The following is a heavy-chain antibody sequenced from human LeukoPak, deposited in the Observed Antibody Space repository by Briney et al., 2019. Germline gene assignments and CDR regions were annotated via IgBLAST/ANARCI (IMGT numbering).Heavy chain of an antibody. Sequence: PGGSLRLSCAASGFTFSSYWMHWLRQAPGKGLVWVSRINNDGRSTSYAGSVKGRFTISRDSAKNTLYLQMNSLRAEDTAVYYCARDNEYCTGGTCRLDYWGQGALVTVSS. CDR1: GFTFSSYW. J-gene: IGHJ4*02. D-gene: IGHD2-15*01. CDR3: ARDNEYCTGGTCRLDY. CDR2: INNDGRST. V-gene: IGHV3-74*01.